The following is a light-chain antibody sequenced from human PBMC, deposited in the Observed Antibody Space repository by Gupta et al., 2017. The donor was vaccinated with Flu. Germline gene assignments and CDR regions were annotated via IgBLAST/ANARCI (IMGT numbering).Light chain of an antibody. CDR3: AAWDDSLNGAV. CDR2: SIN. Sequence: QSVLTQPPSASGTPGQRVTISCSGSSSNIGSNTVNWYQQLPGTAPKLLIYSINQRPSGVPDRFSGSNSGTSASLAISGLQSEDEADYYCAAWDDSLNGAVFGGGTQLTVL. J-gene: IGLJ7*01. CDR1: SSNIGSNT. V-gene: IGLV1-44*01.